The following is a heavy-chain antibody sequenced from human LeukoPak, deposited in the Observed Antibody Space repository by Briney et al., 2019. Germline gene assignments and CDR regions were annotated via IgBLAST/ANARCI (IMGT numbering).Heavy chain of an antibody. Sequence: GGSLRLSCAASGFTFAEYAMHWVRQAPGKGLEWVSLISWDGATYYADSVKGRFTISRDNSKNSLYLQMNSLRAEDTALYYCTKGAGQGVTLMILLDYWGQGTLVTVSS. CDR1: GFTFAEYA. V-gene: IGHV3-43D*03. J-gene: IGHJ4*02. CDR2: ISWDGAT. D-gene: IGHD3-16*01. CDR3: TKGAGQGVTLMILLDY.